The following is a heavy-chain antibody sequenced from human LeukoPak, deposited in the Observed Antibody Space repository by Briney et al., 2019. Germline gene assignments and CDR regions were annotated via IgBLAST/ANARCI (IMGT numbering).Heavy chain of an antibody. J-gene: IGHJ4*02. D-gene: IGHD2-2*01. V-gene: IGHV1-2*02. CDR2: INPHSGGT. Sequence: GASVKVSCKASGYTFTAYYMHWVRQAPGQGLEWMGWINPHSGGTNFAQKFQGRVTMTRDTSITTAHMELGRLTSDDTAMYYCAREIPCSSSSCLDYWGQGTLVTVSS. CDR3: AREIPCSSSSCLDY. CDR1: GYTFTAYY.